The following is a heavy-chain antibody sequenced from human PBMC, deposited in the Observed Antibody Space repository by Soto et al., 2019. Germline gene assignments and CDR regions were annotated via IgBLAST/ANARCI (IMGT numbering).Heavy chain of an antibody. CDR1: GASISSGGYY. V-gene: IGHV4-31*03. D-gene: IGHD1-26*01. Sequence: TLSLTCTVSGASISSGGYYWSWIRQHPGKGLEWIANIYYSGSTYYNPSLKSRVTISIDTPKNQFSLKLSSVTAADTAVYYCAKAQAWELLFDFWGQGTLVTVSS. CDR2: IYYSGST. CDR3: AKAQAWELLFDF. J-gene: IGHJ4*02.